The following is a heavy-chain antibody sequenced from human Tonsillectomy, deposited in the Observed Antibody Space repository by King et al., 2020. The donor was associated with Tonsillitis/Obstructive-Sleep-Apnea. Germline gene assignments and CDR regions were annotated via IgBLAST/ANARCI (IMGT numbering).Heavy chain of an antibody. CDR3: ARGRYCSSTNWSCWYFDL. CDR2: INHSGST. D-gene: IGHD2-2*01. CDR1: GGSFSGYY. J-gene: IGHJ2*01. Sequence: QVQLQQWGAGLLKPSETLSLTCAVYGGSFSGYYWSWIRQPPGKGLEWIGEINHSGSTNYNPSLKSRVTISVDTSKNKFSLKLSSVTAADTAVYYCARGRYCSSTNWSCWYFDLWGRGTLVTVSS. V-gene: IGHV4-34*01.